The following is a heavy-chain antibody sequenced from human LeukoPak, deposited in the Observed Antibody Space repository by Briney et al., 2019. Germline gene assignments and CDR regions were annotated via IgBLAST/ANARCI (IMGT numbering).Heavy chain of an antibody. CDR1: GYTFTVYY. V-gene: IGHV1-2*02. Sequence: GASVKVSFKASGYTFTVYYMHWVRQAPGQGLEWMGWINPNSGGTNYAQKFQGRVTMTRDTSISTAYMELSRLRSDDTAVYSCARDFDTRLVGAIGFDYWGQGTLVTVSS. J-gene: IGHJ4*02. CDR2: INPNSGGT. D-gene: IGHD1-26*01. CDR3: ARDFDTRLVGAIGFDY.